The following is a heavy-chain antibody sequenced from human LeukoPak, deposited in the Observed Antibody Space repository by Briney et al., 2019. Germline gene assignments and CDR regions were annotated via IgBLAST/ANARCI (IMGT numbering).Heavy chain of an antibody. Sequence: RGPLRLSCAASGLTFRSYAMSWVREAPGKGLEWVSAFSGGGDIIYYADSVKGRFTIPRDNSKNTLYLKMNTLRAEDTAVYYCAKREGPYYFAYWGQGTLVTVSS. V-gene: IGHV3-23*01. D-gene: IGHD5-24*01. CDR3: AKREGPYYFAY. CDR1: GLTFRSYA. CDR2: FSGGGDII. J-gene: IGHJ4*02.